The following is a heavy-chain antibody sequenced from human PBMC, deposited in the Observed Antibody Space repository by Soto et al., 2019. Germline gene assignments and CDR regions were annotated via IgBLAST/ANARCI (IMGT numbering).Heavy chain of an antibody. V-gene: IGHV3-30*04. J-gene: IGHJ4*02. CDR2: ISYDGRNK. CDR3: AREIERLLGY. Sequence: QVQLVESGGGVVQPGRSLRLSCAASGFTFSSYAMHWVRQAPGKGLEWVAVISYDGRNKYYADYVKGRFTISRDNSKNTQYMQMNSLRAEDTAVYYCAREIERLLGYCGQGTLVTVS. CDR1: GFTFSSYA. D-gene: IGHD3-22*01.